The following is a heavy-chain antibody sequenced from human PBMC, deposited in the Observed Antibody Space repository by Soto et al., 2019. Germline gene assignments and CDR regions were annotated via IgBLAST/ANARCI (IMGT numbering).Heavy chain of an antibody. J-gene: IGHJ4*02. CDR3: AHSMYIAVAVFFDY. V-gene: IGHV2-5*02. CDR1: GFSLTTSGVG. CDR2: IYWDDDK. Sequence: QITLKESGPTLVKPTQTLTLTCAFSGFSLTTSGVGVGWIRQPPGKALECLALIYWDDDKRYSPSLKSRLTITKDTSKNQVVLTMTNMDPVDTATYYCAHSMYIAVAVFFDYWGQGILVTVSS. D-gene: IGHD6-19*01.